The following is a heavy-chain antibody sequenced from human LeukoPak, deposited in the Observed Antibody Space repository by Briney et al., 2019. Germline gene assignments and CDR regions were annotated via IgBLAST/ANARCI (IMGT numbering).Heavy chain of an antibody. CDR1: GYSISSDHY. CDR2: IYYSGST. CDR3: ARHESPIVVVIDS. Sequence: TSETLSLTCTVSGYSISSDHYWSWIRQPPGKGLEWIGYIYYSGSTNYNPSPKSRVTISVDTSKNQFSLKLSSVTAADTAVYYCARHESPIVVVIDSWGQGTLVTVSS. D-gene: IGHD3-22*01. V-gene: IGHV4-59*08. J-gene: IGHJ4*02.